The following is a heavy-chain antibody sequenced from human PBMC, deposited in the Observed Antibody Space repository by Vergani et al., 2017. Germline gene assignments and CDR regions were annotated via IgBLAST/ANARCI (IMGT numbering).Heavy chain of an antibody. V-gene: IGHV3-9*01. D-gene: IGHD3-3*01. J-gene: IGHJ4*02. CDR1: GFTFDDYA. Sequence: EVQLVESGGGLVQPGRSLRLSCAASGFTFDDYAMHWVRQAPGKGLGWVSGISWNSGSIGYADSVKGRFTISRDNAKNSLYLQMNSLRAEDTALYYCAKDMRPFGVATNFDYWGQGTLVTVSS. CDR3: AKDMRPFGVATNFDY. CDR2: ISWNSGSI.